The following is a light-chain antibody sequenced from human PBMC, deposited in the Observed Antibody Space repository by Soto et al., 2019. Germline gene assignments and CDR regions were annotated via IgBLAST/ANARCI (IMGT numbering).Light chain of an antibody. CDR3: QQYGSSPSIT. J-gene: IGKJ5*01. CDR2: GAS. V-gene: IGKV3-20*01. Sequence: EIVMTQSPATVCASPGERATLSCRASQSISSNLAWYQQKPGQAPRLLIYGASSRATGIPDRFSGSGSGTDFTLTISRLEPEDFAVYYCQQYGSSPSITFGQGTRLEIK. CDR1: QSISSN.